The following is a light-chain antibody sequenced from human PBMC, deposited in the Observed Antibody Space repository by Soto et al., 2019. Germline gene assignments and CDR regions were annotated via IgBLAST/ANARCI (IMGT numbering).Light chain of an antibody. J-gene: IGKJ5*01. V-gene: IGKV3D-20*02. CDR2: GAS. CDR1: QSVSSNN. CDR3: QQRSNWPPGA. Sequence: EIVLTQSPGTLSLSPGERATLSCRASQSVSSNNLAWYQQRPGQAPRVVIYGASTRATGIPERFSGSGSGTDFTLTISSLEPEDFAVYYCQQRSNWPPGAFGQGTRLEIK.